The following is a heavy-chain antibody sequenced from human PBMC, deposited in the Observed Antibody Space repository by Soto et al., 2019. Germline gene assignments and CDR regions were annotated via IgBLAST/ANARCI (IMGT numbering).Heavy chain of an antibody. CDR1: GYTFTSYG. Sequence: GASLKVSCKASGYTFTSYGISWVRQAPGQGLEWMGWISAYNGNTNYAQKLQGRVTMTTDTSTSTAYMELRSLRSDDTAVYYCARAKGPPSIAARLSLGYWGQGTLVTVSS. J-gene: IGHJ4*02. V-gene: IGHV1-18*01. CDR2: ISAYNGNT. D-gene: IGHD6-6*01. CDR3: ARAKGPPSIAARLSLGY.